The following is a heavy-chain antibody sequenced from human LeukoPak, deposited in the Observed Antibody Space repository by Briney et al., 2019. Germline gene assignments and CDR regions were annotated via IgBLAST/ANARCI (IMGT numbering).Heavy chain of an antibody. D-gene: IGHD3-22*01. V-gene: IGHV3-30*02. J-gene: IGHJ4*02. CDR1: GFSFSTYG. Sequence: PGGSLRLSCAASGFSFSTYGMHWVRQAPGKGLEWVAFIRYDGSHNHLTDSVKGRFTVSRDNSNNTLYLQMNSLRAEDTAVYYCASSHGYYTAPFDYWGQGTLVTVSS. CDR2: IRYDGSHN. CDR3: ASSHGYYTAPFDY.